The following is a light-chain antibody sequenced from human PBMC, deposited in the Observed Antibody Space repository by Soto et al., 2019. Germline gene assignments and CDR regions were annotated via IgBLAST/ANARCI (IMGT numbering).Light chain of an antibody. Sequence: EIVMTQSPATLSASPGERVTLSCRASQSVSDNLTWYQQKPGQAPRLLIYGASTRATTIPARFSGSGSGTEFTRTISSLQSEDVAVYYCQQSNNWPYTFGQGTKLDIK. V-gene: IGKV3-15*01. J-gene: IGKJ2*01. CDR1: QSVSDN. CDR2: GAS. CDR3: QQSNNWPYT.